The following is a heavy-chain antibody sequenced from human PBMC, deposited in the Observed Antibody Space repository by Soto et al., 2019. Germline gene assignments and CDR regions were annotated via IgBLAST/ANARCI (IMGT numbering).Heavy chain of an antibody. Sequence: QLQLQESGSGLVKPSQTLSLTCAVSGSISSGGYSWTWIRQPPAKGLEWIGYIFDSGTTNYNPSLKRRVTISVDTSKKQFSLPLNSVTAADTAVYYCARGREAVAGHWYFALWGRGTLVTVSS. D-gene: IGHD6-19*01. CDR1: GSISSGGYS. V-gene: IGHV4-30-2*01. J-gene: IGHJ2*01. CDR3: ARGREAVAGHWYFAL. CDR2: IFDSGTT.